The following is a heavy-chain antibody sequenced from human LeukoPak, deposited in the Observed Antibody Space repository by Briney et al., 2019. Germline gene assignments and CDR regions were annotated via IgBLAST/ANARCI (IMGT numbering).Heavy chain of an antibody. J-gene: IGHJ4*02. D-gene: IGHD5-18*01. Sequence: GGSLRLSCAASGFTVSSNYMSWVRQAPGKGLEWVAVISYDGSNKYYADSVQGRFTISRDNSKNTLYLQMNSLRAEDTAVYYCARGGYSYGYNWGQGTLVTVSS. CDR3: ARGGYSYGYN. V-gene: IGHV3-30-3*01. CDR2: ISYDGSNK. CDR1: GFTVSSNY.